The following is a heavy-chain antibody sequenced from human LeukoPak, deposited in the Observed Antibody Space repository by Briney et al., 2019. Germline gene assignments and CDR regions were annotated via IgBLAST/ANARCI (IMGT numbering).Heavy chain of an antibody. CDR1: GASISTSRDY. D-gene: IGHD6-19*01. Sequence: SETLSLTCTVSGASISTSRDYWGWIRQPPGKGLEWIGSIYYIGDTYYNPSLKSRVTMSLDMSKNQFSLKLSSVTAADTAVYYCARVGYSSGWTHRIYYYYIDVWGKGTTVTISS. J-gene: IGHJ6*03. CDR2: IYYIGDT. CDR3: ARVGYSSGWTHRIYYYYIDV. V-gene: IGHV4-39*07.